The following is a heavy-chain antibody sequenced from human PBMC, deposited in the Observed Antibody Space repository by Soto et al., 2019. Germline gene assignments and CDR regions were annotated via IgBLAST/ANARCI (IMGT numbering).Heavy chain of an antibody. Sequence: EVQLVESGGGLVKPGGSLRLSCAASGFTFSNAWMSWVRQAPGKGLEWVGRIKRKTDGETTDYAAPVKGRFTISRDDSKNTLYLQMNSLKTEDTAVYYCAKSAAHDYWGQGTLVTVSS. CDR1: GFTFSNAW. J-gene: IGHJ4*02. D-gene: IGHD6-13*01. CDR3: AKSAAHDY. CDR2: IKRKTDGETT. V-gene: IGHV3-15*01.